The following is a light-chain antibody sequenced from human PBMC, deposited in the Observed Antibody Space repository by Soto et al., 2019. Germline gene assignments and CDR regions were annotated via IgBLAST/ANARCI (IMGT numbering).Light chain of an antibody. J-gene: IGKJ4*01. V-gene: IGKV3-15*01. CDR2: GAS. Sequence: EIVKTQSPATLSVSPGERATLSCRASQGISNSLAWYQQKPGQAPRLLIYGASTMATGSPGRFSGSGSGTDFTLTISSLEPEDIAVYYCQQRSNWRVTFGGGTKVDIK. CDR1: QGISNS. CDR3: QQRSNWRVT.